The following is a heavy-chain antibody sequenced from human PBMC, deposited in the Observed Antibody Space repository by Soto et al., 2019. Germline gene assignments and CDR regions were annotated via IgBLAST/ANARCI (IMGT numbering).Heavy chain of an antibody. V-gene: IGHV1-69*01. CDR1: GGTFSSYA. CDR2: IIPIFGTA. J-gene: IGHJ5*02. D-gene: IGHD2-8*01. CDR3: AREEYCTNGVCYNWFDP. Sequence: QVQLVQSGAEVKKPGSSVKVSCKASGGTFSSYAISWVRQAPGQGLEWMGGIIPIFGTANYAQKFQGGVTITADESTSTAYMELSSLRSEDTAVYYCAREEYCTNGVCYNWFDPWGQGTLVTVSS.